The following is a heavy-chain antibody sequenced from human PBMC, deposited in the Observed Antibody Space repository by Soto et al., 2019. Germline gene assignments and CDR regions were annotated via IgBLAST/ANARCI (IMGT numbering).Heavy chain of an antibody. Sequence: GGSLRLSCTASGFTFSEYSMSWVRQAPGKGLEWVSSITHSGTYVYYADSVKGRFTISRDSASNSLFLQMTSLRAEDTVVYHCARARGNDWYSDYWGQGTLVTVSS. CDR2: ITHSGTYV. J-gene: IGHJ4*02. CDR1: GFTFSEYS. V-gene: IGHV3-21*01. CDR3: ARARGNDWYSDY. D-gene: IGHD5-12*01.